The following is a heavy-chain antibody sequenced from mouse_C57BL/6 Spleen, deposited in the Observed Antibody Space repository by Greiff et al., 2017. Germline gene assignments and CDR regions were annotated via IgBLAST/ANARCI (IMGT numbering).Heavy chain of an antibody. D-gene: IGHD2-2*01. CDR1: GFTFSSYG. V-gene: IGHV5-6*01. CDR2: ISSGGSYT. CDR3: ARDGYDGGFAY. J-gene: IGHJ3*01. Sequence: EVQRVESGGDLVKPGGSLKLSCAASGFTFSSYGMSWVRQTPDKRLAWVATISSGGSYTYYPDSVKGRFPISRDNAKNTLYLQMSSLKSEDTAMYYCARDGYDGGFAYWGQGTLVTVSA.